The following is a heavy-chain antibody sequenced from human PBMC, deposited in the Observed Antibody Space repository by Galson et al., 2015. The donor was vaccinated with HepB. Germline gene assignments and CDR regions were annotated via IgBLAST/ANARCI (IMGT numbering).Heavy chain of an antibody. CDR2: ISTYNGRT. CDR3: ARDGDRYYGSGSSYRAY. CDR1: GYTFNIYS. J-gene: IGHJ4*02. V-gene: IGHV1-18*04. D-gene: IGHD3-10*01. Sequence: QSGAEVKKPGASVKVSCKGSGYTFNIYSITWVRQAPGRGLEWVGWISTYNGRTNYAQKLQGRVTMTTDTFTSTAYMELRSLRSDDTAVYYCARDGDRYYGSGSSYRAYWGQGTLVTVSS.